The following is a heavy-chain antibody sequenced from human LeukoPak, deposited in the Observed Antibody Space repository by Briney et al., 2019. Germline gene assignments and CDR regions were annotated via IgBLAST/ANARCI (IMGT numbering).Heavy chain of an antibody. CDR3: ARAPYIFDSSGYDGLGFYFDF. V-gene: IGHV3-53*01. D-gene: IGHD3-22*01. CDR2: IYSGGST. Sequence: PGGSLRLSCAATGFNVGTNYMNWVRQAPGMGLEWVSIIYSGGSTYYADSVRGRFTISRDNSTNTLYLQMNSLRAGDTAVYYCARAPYIFDSSGYDGLGFYFDFWGHGTLITVSS. CDR1: GFNVGTNY. J-gene: IGHJ4*01.